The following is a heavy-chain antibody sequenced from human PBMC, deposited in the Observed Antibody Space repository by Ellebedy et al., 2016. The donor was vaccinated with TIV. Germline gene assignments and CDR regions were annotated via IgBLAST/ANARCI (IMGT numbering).Heavy chain of an antibody. D-gene: IGHD4-23*01. V-gene: IGHV2-5*01. CDR2: IYWNDDK. CDR3: ARFVVTHAFDI. Sequence: SGPTLVKPTQTLTLTCTFSGFSLSTSGVGVGWIRQPPGKALEWLALIYWNDDKRYSPSLKSRLTITKDTSKNQVVLTMTNMDPVDTATYYCARFVVTHAFDIWGQGTMVTVSS. CDR1: GFSLSTSGVG. J-gene: IGHJ3*02.